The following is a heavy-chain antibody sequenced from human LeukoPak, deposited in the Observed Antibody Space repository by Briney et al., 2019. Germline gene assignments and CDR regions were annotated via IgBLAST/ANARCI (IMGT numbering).Heavy chain of an antibody. J-gene: IGHJ4*02. D-gene: IGHD3-10*01. CDR3: ARGGEWLES. CDR1: GGSISSSY. Sequence: KPSETLSLTCTVSGGSISSSYWSWVRQPPGKGLEWIGYIYYSGSTNYNLSLKSRVTISLDTSNNQFSLRVRSATAADTAVYYCARGGEWLESWGQGTLVTVSS. CDR2: IYYSGST. V-gene: IGHV4-59*12.